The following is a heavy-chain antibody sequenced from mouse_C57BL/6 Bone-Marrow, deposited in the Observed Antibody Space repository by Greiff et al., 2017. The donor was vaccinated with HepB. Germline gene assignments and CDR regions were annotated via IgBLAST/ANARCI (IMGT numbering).Heavy chain of an antibody. CDR3: ARTLYGHGAWFAY. V-gene: IGHV1-52*01. CDR1: GYTFTSYW. D-gene: IGHD2-2*01. J-gene: IGHJ3*01. CDR2: IDPSDSET. Sequence: QVQLQQPGAELVKPGASVKMSCKASGYTFTSYWMHWVKQRPIQGLEWIGNIDPSDSETHYNQKFKDKATLTVDKSSSTAYMQLSSLTSEDSAVYYCARTLYGHGAWFAYWGQGTLVTVSA.